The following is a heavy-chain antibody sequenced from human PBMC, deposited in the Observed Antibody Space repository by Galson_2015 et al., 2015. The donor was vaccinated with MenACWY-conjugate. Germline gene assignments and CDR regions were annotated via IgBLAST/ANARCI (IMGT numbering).Heavy chain of an antibody. CDR3: AREETTYYYYYGMDV. V-gene: IGHV3-30*04. J-gene: IGHJ6*02. CDR2: ISYDGSNK. Sequence: SLRLSCAASGFSFSTYAMYWVRQAPGKGLEWVAVISYDGSNKYYADSVKGRFTISRDNSKKTLYLQMNSLRAEDTAVYYCAREETTYYYYYGMDVWGQGTTVTVSS. CDR1: GFSFSTYA. D-gene: IGHD4-11*01.